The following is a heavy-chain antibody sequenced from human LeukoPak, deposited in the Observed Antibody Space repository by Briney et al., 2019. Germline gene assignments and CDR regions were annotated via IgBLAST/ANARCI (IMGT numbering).Heavy chain of an antibody. CDR3: ARGYGFDLDY. Sequence: GASVTVSCKASGYTFTNYYIHWVRQAPGQGLEWMAIINPTGGTASYAQNFQGRVTMTRDTSTSTVYMELSSLRSEDTAMYYCARGYGFDLDYWGQGTLVTVSS. D-gene: IGHD5-12*01. CDR1: GYTFTNYY. V-gene: IGHV1-46*01. J-gene: IGHJ4*02. CDR2: INPTGGTA.